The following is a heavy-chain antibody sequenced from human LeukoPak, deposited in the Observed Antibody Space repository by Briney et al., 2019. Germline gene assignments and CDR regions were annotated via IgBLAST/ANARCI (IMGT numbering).Heavy chain of an antibody. V-gene: IGHV4-39*01. Sequence: PSETLSLTCAVSGGSISSSSYYWGWIRQPPGKGLEWIGSIYYSGSTYYNPSLKSRVTISVDTSKNQFSLKLSSVTAADTAVYYCARHLVKGSGYDKYFDYWGQGTLVTVSS. CDR3: ARHLVKGSGYDKYFDY. D-gene: IGHD5-12*01. CDR1: GGSISSSSYY. CDR2: IYYSGST. J-gene: IGHJ4*02.